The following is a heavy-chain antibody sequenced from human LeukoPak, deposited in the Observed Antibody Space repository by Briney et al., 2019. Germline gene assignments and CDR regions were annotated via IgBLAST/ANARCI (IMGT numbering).Heavy chain of an antibody. V-gene: IGHV3-21*01. J-gene: IGHJ3*02. CDR2: ISSSSSYI. Sequence: PGGSLRLSCAASEFTFSSYSMNWVRQAPGKGLEWVSSISSSSSYIYYADSVKGRFTISRDNAKNSLYLQMNSLRAEDTAVYYCARDSGYCSSTSCYPDAFDIWGQGTMVTVSS. CDR3: ARDSGYCSSTSCYPDAFDI. D-gene: IGHD2-2*01. CDR1: EFTFSSYS.